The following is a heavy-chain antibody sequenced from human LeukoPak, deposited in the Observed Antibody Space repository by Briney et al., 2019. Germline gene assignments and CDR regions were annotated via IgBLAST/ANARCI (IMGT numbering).Heavy chain of an antibody. V-gene: IGHV3-53*01. D-gene: IGHD6-19*01. J-gene: IGHJ6*02. CDR1: GFTVSSNY. CDR2: IYSGGST. CDR3: AREGGGSSAWYGFYYYYGMDV. Sequence: GGSLRLSCPASGFTVSSNYMSWVRQAPGKGLEWVSVIYSGGSTYYADSVKGRFTISRDNSKNTQYLQMNSRRAEDTAVYYCAREGGGSSAWYGFYYYYGMDVWGQGTTVTVSS.